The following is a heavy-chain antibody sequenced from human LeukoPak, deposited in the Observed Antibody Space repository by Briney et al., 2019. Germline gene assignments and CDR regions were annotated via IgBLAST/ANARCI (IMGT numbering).Heavy chain of an antibody. CDR1: GFTFSSYA. D-gene: IGHD4-23*01. J-gene: IGHJ6*02. V-gene: IGHV3-30*04. Sequence: GGSLRLSCTASGFTFSSYAMHWVRQAPGKGLEWVAVILYDGSNKYYADSVKGRFTISRDDSKNTLYLQMNSLRAEDTAVYYCARDFGNSDTYYYYYGMDVWGQGTTVTVSS. CDR2: ILYDGSNK. CDR3: ARDFGNSDTYYYYYGMDV.